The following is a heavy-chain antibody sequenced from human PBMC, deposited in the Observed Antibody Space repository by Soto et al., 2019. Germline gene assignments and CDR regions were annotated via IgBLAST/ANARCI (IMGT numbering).Heavy chain of an antibody. D-gene: IGHD2-2*01. V-gene: IGHV3-23*01. CDR2: IVDTGGRT. J-gene: IGHJ6*02. CDR1: GFAFSSYA. Sequence: EVQLLESGGGLVQPGGSLRLSCTASGFAFSSYAMNWVRQAPAKGLEWVSGIVDTGGRTFYADSVKGRFTISRDNAKNTLYLEMNSLRAEDTAIYYCAPVPAASSYYNTDVWGQGTTVTVSS. CDR3: APVPAASSYYNTDV.